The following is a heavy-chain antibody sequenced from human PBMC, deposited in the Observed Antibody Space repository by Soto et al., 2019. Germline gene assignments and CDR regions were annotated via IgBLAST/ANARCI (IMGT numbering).Heavy chain of an antibody. CDR2: IYYSGST. V-gene: IGHV4-31*03. J-gene: IGHJ4*02. CDR1: GGSISSGGYY. D-gene: IGHD5-18*01. CDR3: SIISYGYTFYDY. Sequence: SENLYLTCTVSGGSISSGGYYWSWIRQHPGKGLEWIGYIYYSGSTYYNPSLKSRVTISVDTSKNQFSLKLTSVTAADTAVYNCSIISYGYTFYDYSGQGTLVTVSS.